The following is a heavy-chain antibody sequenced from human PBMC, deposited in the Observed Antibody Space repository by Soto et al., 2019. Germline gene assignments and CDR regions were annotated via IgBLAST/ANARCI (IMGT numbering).Heavy chain of an antibody. CDR2: IVPLSGTT. D-gene: IGHD6-19*01. CDR3: ASGVGGLGGSSGWPDYAFDV. CDR1: GGTFTKYA. J-gene: IGHJ3*01. V-gene: IGHV1-69*01. Sequence: QVQLVQSGAAVRKPGSSVKVSCKASGGTFTKYAITWVRQAPRQGLEWMGGIVPLSGTTNYAQKFRGRVTISADESTGTAYLELSSLRSEDTAVYYCASGVGGLGGSSGWPDYAFDVWGQGTMVIVSS.